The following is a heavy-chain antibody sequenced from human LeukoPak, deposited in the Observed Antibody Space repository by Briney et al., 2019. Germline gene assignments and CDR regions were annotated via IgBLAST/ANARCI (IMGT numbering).Heavy chain of an antibody. V-gene: IGHV3-64*01. J-gene: IGHJ4*02. Sequence: GGSLRLSCAASGFTFSSYGMHWVRQAPGKGLEYVSAISSNGANTFYANSVKGRFTISRDNSKNTLYLQMGSLKPEDMAVYYCARDPRYYYGSGSYSDYWGQGTLVTVSS. CDR2: ISSNGANT. CDR3: ARDPRYYYGSGSYSDY. D-gene: IGHD3-10*01. CDR1: GFTFSSYG.